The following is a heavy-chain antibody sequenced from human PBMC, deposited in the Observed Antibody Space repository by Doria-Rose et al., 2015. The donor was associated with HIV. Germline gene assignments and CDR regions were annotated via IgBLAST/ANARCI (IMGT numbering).Heavy chain of an antibody. CDR3: ARIKSSRWYHKYYFDF. V-gene: IGHV2-26*01. D-gene: IGHD6-13*01. Sequence: SGPVLVKPTETLTLTCTVSGVSLSSPGMGVSWIRQPPGEALEWLANIFSDDERSYKTSLKSRLTISRGTSKSQVVLTMTDMDPVDTATYYCARIKSSRWYHKYYFDFWGQGTLAVVSA. CDR1: GVSLSSPGMG. CDR2: IFSDDER. J-gene: IGHJ4*02.